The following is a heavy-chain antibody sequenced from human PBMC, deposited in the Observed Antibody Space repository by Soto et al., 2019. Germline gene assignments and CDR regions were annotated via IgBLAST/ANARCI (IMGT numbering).Heavy chain of an antibody. CDR3: ALSPRINLYYYYGMDV. CDR1: GGSFSGYY. Sequence: SETLCLTCAVYGGSFSGYYWSGIRQPPGKGLEWIGEINHSGSTNYNPSLKSRVTISVDTSKNQFSLKLSSVTAADTAVYYCALSPRINLYYYYGMDVWGQGTTVTVSS. V-gene: IGHV4-34*01. CDR2: INHSGST. J-gene: IGHJ6*02.